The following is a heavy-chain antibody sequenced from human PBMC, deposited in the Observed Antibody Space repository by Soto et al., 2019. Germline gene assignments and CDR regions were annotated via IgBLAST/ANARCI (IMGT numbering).Heavy chain of an antibody. CDR1: GFTFSNAW. J-gene: IGHJ6*02. CDR3: SAAGTNTYYFHGLDV. CDR2: IKSKTDGGTT. D-gene: IGHD6-13*01. Sequence: EVQLVESGGGLVKPGGSLRLSCAASGFTFSNAWMSWVRQAPGKGLEWVGRIKSKTDGGTTDFAAPVKGRFTISRDDSKYTLYLQLYSLKTEDTAVYYCSAAGTNTYYFHGLDVWGQGTTVTVSS. V-gene: IGHV3-15*01.